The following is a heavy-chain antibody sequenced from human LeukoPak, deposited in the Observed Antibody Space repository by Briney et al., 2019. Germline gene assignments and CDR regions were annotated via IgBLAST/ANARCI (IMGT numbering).Heavy chain of an antibody. V-gene: IGHV3-30*02. Sequence: GGSLRLSCAASGFFFSSYWMSWVRQAPGKGLEWVAVIWYGGSNKYYADSVKGRFTISRDNSKNTLYLQMNSLRAEDTAVYYCAKETDFWSGYMDVWGKGTTVTVSS. J-gene: IGHJ6*03. CDR3: AKETDFWSGYMDV. D-gene: IGHD3-3*01. CDR2: IWYGGSNK. CDR1: GFFFSSYW.